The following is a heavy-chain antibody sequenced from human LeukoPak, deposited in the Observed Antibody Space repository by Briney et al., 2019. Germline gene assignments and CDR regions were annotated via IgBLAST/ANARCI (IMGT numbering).Heavy chain of an antibody. CDR3: ARDKPGYSCGSYAFDI. Sequence: PSETLSLTCTVSGGSISSYYWSWIRQPPGKGLEWIGYIYYSGSTNYNPSLKSRVTISVDTSKDQFSLKLSSVTAADTAVYYCARDKPGYSCGSYAFDIWGQGTMVAVSS. CDR2: IYYSGST. CDR1: GGSISSYY. D-gene: IGHD5-18*01. V-gene: IGHV4-59*01. J-gene: IGHJ3*02.